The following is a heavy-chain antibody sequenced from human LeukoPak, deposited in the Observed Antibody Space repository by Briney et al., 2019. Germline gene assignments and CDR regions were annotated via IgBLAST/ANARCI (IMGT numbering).Heavy chain of an antibody. Sequence: GGSLRLSCAASGNYRMHWVRQAPGKGLVWVSHINGDGSWTSYADSVKGRFTISKDNAKNTVYLQVNSLRAEDTAVYYCVSFYETYWGRGTLVTVSS. CDR2: INGDGSWT. V-gene: IGHV3-74*01. J-gene: IGHJ4*02. CDR1: GNYR. CDR3: VSFYETY. D-gene: IGHD2/OR15-2a*01.